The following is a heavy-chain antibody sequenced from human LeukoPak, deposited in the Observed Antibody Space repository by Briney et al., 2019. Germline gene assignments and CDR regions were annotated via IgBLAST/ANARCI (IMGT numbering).Heavy chain of an antibody. CDR3: AREGRVCSSTSCQDNWFDP. J-gene: IGHJ5*02. V-gene: IGHV1-2*02. CDR1: VYTFTGYY. CDR2: INPNSGGT. Sequence: ASVKVSCKASVYTFTGYYMHWVRQAPGQGLEWMGWINPNSGGTNYAQKFQGRVTMTRDTSISTAYMELSRLRSDDTAVYYCAREGRVCSSTSCQDNWFDPWGQGTLVTVSS. D-gene: IGHD2-2*01.